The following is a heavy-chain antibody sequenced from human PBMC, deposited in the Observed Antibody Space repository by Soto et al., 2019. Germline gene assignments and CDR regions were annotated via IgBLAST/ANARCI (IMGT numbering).Heavy chain of an antibody. CDR3: ARDLASYSGSYSVDY. CDR1: GYTFTGYY. J-gene: IGHJ4*02. Sequence: GASVKVSCKAPGYTFTGYYMHWVRQAPGQGLEWMGWINPNSGGTNYAQKFQGRVTMTRDTSISTAYMELSRLRSDDTAVYYCARDLASYSGSYSVDYCGQGPLVTVYS. CDR2: INPNSGGT. V-gene: IGHV1-2*02. D-gene: IGHD1-26*01.